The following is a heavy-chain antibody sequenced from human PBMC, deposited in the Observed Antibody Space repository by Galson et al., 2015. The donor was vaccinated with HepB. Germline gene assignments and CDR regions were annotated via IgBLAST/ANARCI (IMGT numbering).Heavy chain of an antibody. CDR3: AKRIYGWSHIDY. D-gene: IGHD3-3*01. CDR1: GFSFSSYA. V-gene: IGHV3-23*01. Sequence: SLRLSCEASGFSFSSYAMSWVRQAPGKGLEWVSVITGNGDGTHYADSVKGRFTISRDNSKNTLYLQLNSLRAEDTAVYYCAKRIYGWSHIDYWGQGTLVTVSS. CDR2: ITGNGDGT. J-gene: IGHJ4*02.